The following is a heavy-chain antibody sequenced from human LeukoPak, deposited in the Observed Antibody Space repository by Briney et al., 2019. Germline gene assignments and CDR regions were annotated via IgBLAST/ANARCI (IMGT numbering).Heavy chain of an antibody. CDR2: IYYSGST. D-gene: IGHD5-18*01. CDR3: ARAEYSYGYDYYFDY. V-gene: IGHV4-61*08. Sequence: PSETLSLTCTVSGGSISSGDYYWSWIRQPPGKGLEWIGYIYYSGSTNYNPSLKSRVTISVDTSKNQFSLKLSSVTAADTAVYYCARAEYSYGYDYYFDYWGQGTLVTVSS. CDR1: GGSISSGDYY. J-gene: IGHJ4*02.